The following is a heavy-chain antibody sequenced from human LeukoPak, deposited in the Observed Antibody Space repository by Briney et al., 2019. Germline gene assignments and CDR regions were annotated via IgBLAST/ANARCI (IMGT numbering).Heavy chain of an antibody. J-gene: IGHJ4*02. CDR1: GFTFSTYA. D-gene: IGHD1-26*01. CDR2: ISTSGDRT. Sequence: GGSLRLSCAASGFTFSTYAMTWVRQAPGKGLEWVSGISTSGDRTYYADSVKGRFTISRDNSKNTLYLQMNSLRAEDTAEYYCARSAVGTSCCTAVDYWGQGTQVTVSS. V-gene: IGHV3-23*01. CDR3: ARSAVGTSCCTAVDY.